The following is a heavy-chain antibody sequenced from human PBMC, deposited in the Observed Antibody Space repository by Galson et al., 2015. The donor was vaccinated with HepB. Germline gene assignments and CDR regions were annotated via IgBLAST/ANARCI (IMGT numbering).Heavy chain of an antibody. CDR3: ARGLRFLEWLSPNLDYYYYMDV. Sequence: SVKVSCKASGGTFSSYAISWVRQAPGQGLEWMGRIIPILGIANYAQKFQGRVTITADKSTSTAYMELSSLRSEDTAVYYCARGLRFLEWLSPNLDYYYYMDVWGKGTTVTVSS. CDR1: GGTFSSYA. D-gene: IGHD3-3*01. J-gene: IGHJ6*03. V-gene: IGHV1-69*04. CDR2: IIPILGIA.